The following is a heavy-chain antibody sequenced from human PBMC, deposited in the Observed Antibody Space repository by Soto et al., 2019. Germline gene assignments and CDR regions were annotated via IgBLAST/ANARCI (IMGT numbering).Heavy chain of an antibody. CDR3: ARKGRLSIAARTQNWFDP. J-gene: IGHJ5*02. V-gene: IGHV1-8*01. CDR2: MNPNSGNT. CDR1: GYTFTSYD. D-gene: IGHD6-6*01. Sequence: ASVKVSCKASGYTFTSYDINWVRQATGQGLEWMGWMNPNSGNTGYAQKFQGSVTMTRNTSISTAYMELSSLRSEDTAVYYCARKGRLSIAARTQNWFDPWGQGTLVTVSS.